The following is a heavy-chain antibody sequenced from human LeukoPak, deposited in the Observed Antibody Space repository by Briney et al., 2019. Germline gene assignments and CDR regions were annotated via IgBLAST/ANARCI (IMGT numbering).Heavy chain of an antibody. J-gene: IGHJ4*02. Sequence: GGSLRLSCAASGFTFSSYWMNWVRQAPGKGLVWVSRISPTGSTTSYADSVKGRFTVSRDNAKNTLYLQVNNLRAEDTAVYYCARGPSSNWSGLDFWGQGTLLTVSS. CDR3: ARGPSSNWSGLDF. D-gene: IGHD6-13*01. CDR2: ISPTGSTT. CDR1: GFTFSSYW. V-gene: IGHV3-74*01.